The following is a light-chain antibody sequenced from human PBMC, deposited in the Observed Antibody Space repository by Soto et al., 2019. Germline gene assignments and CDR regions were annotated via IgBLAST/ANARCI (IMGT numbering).Light chain of an antibody. Sequence: IVLTQSPCTLSLSPGEKAPLSCLASQSINSRSLAWYQQKPGQPPRLLIYGAFNRAAGIPARFSGSGSGTDFTLTISSLEPEDSAVYYCQQRNIWPPVTFGQGTRLEIK. CDR3: QQRNIWPPVT. J-gene: IGKJ5*01. V-gene: IGKV3D-20*02. CDR1: QSINSRS. CDR2: GAF.